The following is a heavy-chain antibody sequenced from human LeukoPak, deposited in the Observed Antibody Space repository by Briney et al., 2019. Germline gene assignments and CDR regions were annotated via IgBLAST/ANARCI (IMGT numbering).Heavy chain of an antibody. CDR1: GGSISSYY. D-gene: IGHD3-16*01. V-gene: IGHV4-59*12. CDR3: ARDWGSNYFDY. Sequence: ASETLSLTCTVSGGSISSYYWSWIRQPPGKGLEWLGYIHEGGSPNYRESLKSRVTISIDRSKNQFSLKMKSVTAADTAVYYCARDWGSNYFDYWGQGILVTVSS. CDR2: IHEGGSP. J-gene: IGHJ4*02.